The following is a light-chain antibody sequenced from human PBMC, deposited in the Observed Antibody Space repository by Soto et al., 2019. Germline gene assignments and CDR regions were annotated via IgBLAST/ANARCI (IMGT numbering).Light chain of an antibody. Sequence: DIHMTQSPSTLSASVGDRVTITCRASQSISSWLAWYQQKPGKAPKLLIYKASSLESGVPSRFSGGGSGTEFTLTISSLQPDDFATYYCQQYNSYWTFGQGTKVEIK. CDR2: KAS. J-gene: IGKJ1*01. V-gene: IGKV1-5*03. CDR3: QQYNSYWT. CDR1: QSISSW.